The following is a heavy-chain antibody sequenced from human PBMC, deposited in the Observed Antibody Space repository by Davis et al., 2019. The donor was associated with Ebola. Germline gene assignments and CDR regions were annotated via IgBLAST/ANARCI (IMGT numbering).Heavy chain of an antibody. CDR3: GRDMEV. J-gene: IGHJ6*04. CDR1: GFTFDEYA. CDR2: ISWNSGNI. Sequence: SLKISCAASGFTFDEYAMHWVRQAPGKGLEWVSGISWNSGNIGYADSVKGRFTISRDNAKNSLYLQMNSLRAEDTAVYYCGRDMEVWGKGTTVTVSS. V-gene: IGHV3-9*01.